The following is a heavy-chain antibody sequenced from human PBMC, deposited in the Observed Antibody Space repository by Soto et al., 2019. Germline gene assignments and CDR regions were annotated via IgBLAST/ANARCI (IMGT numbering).Heavy chain of an antibody. CDR2: ISAYNGNT. CDR3: ARVADIVVVPAAIGWGADAFDI. Sequence: QVQLVQSGAEVKKPGASVKVSCKASGYTFTSYGISWVRQAPGQGLEWMGWISAYNGNTNYAQKLQGRVTRTTDTSTSTAYMELRSLRSDDTAVYYCARVADIVVVPAAIGWGADAFDIWGQGTMVTVSS. CDR1: GYTFTSYG. J-gene: IGHJ3*02. D-gene: IGHD2-2*02. V-gene: IGHV1-18*01.